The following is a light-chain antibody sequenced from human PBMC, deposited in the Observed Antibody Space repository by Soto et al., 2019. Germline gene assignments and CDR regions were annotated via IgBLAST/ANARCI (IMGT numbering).Light chain of an antibody. CDR2: GNS. CDR1: SSNIGAGYD. CDR3: QSYGSSLSSV. Sequence: QAVVTQPPSVSGAPGQRVTISCTGSSSNIGAGYDVHWYQQLPGTAPKLLIYGNSNRPSGVPDRFFGSKSGTSASLAITGVQAEDEADYYCQSYGSSLSSVFGGGTQLTVL. V-gene: IGLV1-40*01. J-gene: IGLJ7*01.